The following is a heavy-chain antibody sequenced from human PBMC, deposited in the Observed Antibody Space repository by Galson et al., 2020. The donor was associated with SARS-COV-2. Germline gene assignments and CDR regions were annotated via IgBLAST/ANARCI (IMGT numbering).Heavy chain of an antibody. D-gene: IGHD3-10*01. CDR1: GFTFSSYA. Sequence: GESLKISCAASGFTFSSYAMSWVRQAPGKGLEWVSAISGSGGSTYYADSVKGRFTISRDNSKNTLYLQMNSLRAEDTAVYYCAKDLGNYGSGSYWGQGTLVTVPS. CDR2: ISGSGGST. J-gene: IGHJ4*02. CDR3: AKDLGNYGSGSY. V-gene: IGHV3-23*01.